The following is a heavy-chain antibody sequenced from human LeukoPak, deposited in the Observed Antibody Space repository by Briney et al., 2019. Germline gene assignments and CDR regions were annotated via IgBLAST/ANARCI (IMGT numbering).Heavy chain of an antibody. CDR2: IYYSGST. J-gene: IGHJ4*02. D-gene: IGHD2-21*02. Sequence: SETLSLTCTVSGDSISSYYWSWIRQPPGKGLEWIGYIYYSGSTNYNPSLKGRVTISVDTSKNQFSLKLSSVTAADTAVYYCARERGFVAYCGGDCYSRPDYWGQGTLVTVSS. CDR3: ARERGFVAYCGGDCYSRPDY. V-gene: IGHV4-59*12. CDR1: GDSISSYY.